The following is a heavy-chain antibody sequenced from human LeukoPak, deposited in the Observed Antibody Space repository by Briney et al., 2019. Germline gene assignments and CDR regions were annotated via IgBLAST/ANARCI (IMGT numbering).Heavy chain of an antibody. CDR2: INPSGGST. J-gene: IGHJ4*02. D-gene: IGHD2-2*01. Sequence: EASVKVSCKAFGYTFTGYYMHWVRQAPGQGLEWMGIINPSGGSTSYAQKFQGRVTMTRDTSTSTVYMELSSLRSEDTAVYYCARELGYCSSTSCYPGFSSRTPSAVDYWGQGTLVTVSS. CDR1: GYTFTGYY. V-gene: IGHV1-46*01. CDR3: ARELGYCSSTSCYPGFSSRTPSAVDY.